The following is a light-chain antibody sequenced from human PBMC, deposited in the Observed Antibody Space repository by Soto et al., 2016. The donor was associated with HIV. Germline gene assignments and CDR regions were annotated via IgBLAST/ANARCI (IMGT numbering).Light chain of an antibody. V-gene: IGKV1-12*01. Sequence: DIQMTQSPSSVSASVGDTVTITCRASQDISTWLAWYQQKPDKAPKLLISAASNLQSGVPSRFSGSGSGTDFTLTISSLQPEDFATYYCQHKTTFGQGTKVEIK. CDR3: QHKTT. CDR2: AAS. CDR1: QDISTW. J-gene: IGKJ1*01.